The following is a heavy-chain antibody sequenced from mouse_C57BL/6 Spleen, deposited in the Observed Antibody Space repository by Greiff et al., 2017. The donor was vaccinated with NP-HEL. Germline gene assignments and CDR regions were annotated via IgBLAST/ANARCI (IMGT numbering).Heavy chain of an antibody. V-gene: IGHV1-66*01. J-gene: IGHJ2*01. CDR3: ARDYSSYYFDY. CDR2: IYPGSGNT. Sequence: VQLQQSGPELVKPGASVKISCKASGYSFTSYYIHWVKQRPGQGLEWIGWIYPGSGNTKYNEKFKGKATLTADTSSSTAYMQLSSLTSEDSAVYYCARDYSSYYFDYWGQGTTLTVSS. CDR1: GYSFTSYY. D-gene: IGHD2-5*01.